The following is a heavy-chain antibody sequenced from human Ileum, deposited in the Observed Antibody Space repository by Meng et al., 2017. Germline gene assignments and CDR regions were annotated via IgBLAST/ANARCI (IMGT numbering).Heavy chain of an antibody. V-gene: IGHV6-1*01. Sequence: QCGPGLVKPWQTFFLTGAISGDSVSSSGSALNWIRQSPSRGLEWLGRTYYRSKWYNDYAVSVKSRININPDTSKDEFSLHLNYVTPEDTGVYYCARGSYASGWGYWGQGTLVTVSS. CDR2: TYYRSKWYN. CDR1: GDSVSSSGSA. J-gene: IGHJ4*02. CDR3: ARGSYASGWGY. D-gene: IGHD6-19*01.